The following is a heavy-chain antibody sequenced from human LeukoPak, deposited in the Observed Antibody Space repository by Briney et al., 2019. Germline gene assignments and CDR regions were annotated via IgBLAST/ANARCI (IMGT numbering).Heavy chain of an antibody. V-gene: IGHV5-51*01. J-gene: IGHJ6*02. Sequence: GESLKISCKGSGYSFTNYWIGWVRQMPGKGLEWMGIMHPGDSDTRYSPSFQGQVTISADKSITTAYLQWSSLKASDTAIYYCARLFTLVGRHGLDVWGQGTTVTVSS. CDR2: MHPGDSDT. CDR1: GYSFTNYW. D-gene: IGHD1-26*01. CDR3: ARLFTLVGRHGLDV.